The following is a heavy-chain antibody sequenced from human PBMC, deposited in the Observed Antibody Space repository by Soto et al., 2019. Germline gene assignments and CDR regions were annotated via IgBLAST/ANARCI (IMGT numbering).Heavy chain of an antibody. D-gene: IGHD3-3*01. CDR3: ARVNKQCFIIRQVFGE. CDR2: ISAYNGNT. CDR1: GYTFTSYG. Sequence: QVQLVQSGAEVKKPGASVKVSCKASGYTFTSYGISWVRQAPGPGLEWMGWISAYNGNTNYAQKLQGRVSMTTDTSSRTAYMELSSLRSDETAVYYFARVNKQCFIIRQVFGEWVQGFLGTVYS. V-gene: IGHV1-18*01. J-gene: IGHJ4*02.